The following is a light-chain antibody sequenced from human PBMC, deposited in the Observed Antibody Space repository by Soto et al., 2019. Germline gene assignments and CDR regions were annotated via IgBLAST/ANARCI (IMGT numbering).Light chain of an antibody. CDR3: QQYSSLPHT. CDR1: QSVSNSY. V-gene: IGKV3-20*01. J-gene: IGKJ2*01. Sequence: ESVLTQSPGTLSLSPGERATLSCRASQSVSNSYFARYQQKPGQAPRLLIYGISSRATGIPDRFSGSGSGRDFTLTISRLEPEDFVVYYCQQYSSLPHTFGQGTKLEVK. CDR2: GIS.